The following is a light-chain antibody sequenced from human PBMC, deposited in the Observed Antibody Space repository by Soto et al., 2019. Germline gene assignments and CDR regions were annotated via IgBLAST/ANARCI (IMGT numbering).Light chain of an antibody. CDR1: VSNIGSNT. Sequence: QSVLTQPPSASGPPGQRVTISCSGSVSNIGSNTVNWYQHLPGTAPRFLIYSNDQRPSGVPARVSGSKSGASASLAISGLQSEDEADYYCAAWDASLNAYVFGTGTKVTLL. V-gene: IGLV1-44*01. J-gene: IGLJ1*01. CDR2: SND. CDR3: AAWDASLNAYV.